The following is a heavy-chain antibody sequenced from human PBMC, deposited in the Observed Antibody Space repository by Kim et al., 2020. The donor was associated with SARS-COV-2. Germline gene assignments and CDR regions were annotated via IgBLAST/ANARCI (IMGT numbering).Heavy chain of an antibody. CDR2: IYYSGST. Sequence: SETLSLTCTVSGGSISSSSYYWGWIRQPPGKGLEWIGSIYYSGSTYYNPSLKSRVTISVDTSKNQFSLKLSSVTAADTAVYYCARHGRSGRIYRKLYYFDYWGQGTLVTVSS. V-gene: IGHV4-39*01. CDR3: ARHGRSGRIYRKLYYFDY. CDR1: GGSISSSSYY. J-gene: IGHJ4*02. D-gene: IGHD6-19*01.